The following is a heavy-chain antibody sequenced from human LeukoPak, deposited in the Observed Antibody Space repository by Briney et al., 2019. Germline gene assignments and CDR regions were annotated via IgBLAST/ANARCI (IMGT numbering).Heavy chain of an antibody. Sequence: GRSLRLSCAASGFTFNSYAIHWVRQAPGKGLEWVALISYDGSNKYYADYLKGRFTISRDTSKNTLYLQMSSLRPEDTAVYYCARVFTPNLIFPRQKNAFDIWGQGTMVTVSS. CDR2: ISYDGSNK. CDR1: GFTFNSYA. V-gene: IGHV3-30*04. CDR3: ARVFTPNLIFPRQKNAFDI. D-gene: IGHD3-3*01. J-gene: IGHJ3*02.